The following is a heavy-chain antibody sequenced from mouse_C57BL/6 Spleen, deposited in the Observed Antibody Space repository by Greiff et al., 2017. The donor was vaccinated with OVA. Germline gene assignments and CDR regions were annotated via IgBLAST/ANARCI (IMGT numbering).Heavy chain of an antibody. Sequence: QVQLQQPGAELVKPGASVKLSCKASGYTFTSYWMHWVKQRPGQGLEWIGMIHPNSGSTNYNEKFKSKATLTVDKSSSTAYMQLSSLTSEDSAVYYCARRDYYGSYYFDYWGQGTTLTVSS. CDR2: IHPNSGST. CDR3: ARRDYYGSYYFDY. D-gene: IGHD1-1*01. V-gene: IGHV1-64*01. CDR1: GYTFTSYW. J-gene: IGHJ2*01.